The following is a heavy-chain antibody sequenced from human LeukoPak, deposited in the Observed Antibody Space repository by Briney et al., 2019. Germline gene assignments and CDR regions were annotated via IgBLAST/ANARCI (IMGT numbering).Heavy chain of an antibody. V-gene: IGHV3-21*01. D-gene: IGHD3-10*01. J-gene: IGHJ4*02. CDR1: GFTFSTSW. CDR3: ARDHYGSGTYYDKNFDY. Sequence: PGGSLRLSCATSGFTFSTSWMQWVRPAPGKGLEWVSSISSSSSYLHYADSVKGRFTISRDNAKNSLYLQMNSLRAEDTAVYFCARDHYGSGTYYDKNFDYWGQGTLVTVSS. CDR2: ISSSSSYL.